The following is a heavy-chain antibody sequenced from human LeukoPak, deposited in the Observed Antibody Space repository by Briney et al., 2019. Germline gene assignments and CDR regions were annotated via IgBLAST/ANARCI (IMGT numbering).Heavy chain of an antibody. D-gene: IGHD1-26*01. Sequence: PGGSLRLSCAASGFTVSSNYMSWVRQAPGKGLEWVSIIYSGGSTFYADPVKGRFTISRDNSKNTLYLQMNSLRAEDTAVYYCAKEDAGWGELGHLDYWGQGTLVTVSS. CDR2: IYSGGST. CDR1: GFTVSSNY. CDR3: AKEDAGWGELGHLDY. V-gene: IGHV3-53*05. J-gene: IGHJ4*02.